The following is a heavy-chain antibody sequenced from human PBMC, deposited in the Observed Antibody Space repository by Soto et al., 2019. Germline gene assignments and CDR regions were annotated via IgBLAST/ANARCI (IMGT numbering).Heavy chain of an antibody. CDR2: INAGYGNT. CDR3: ARDTGDGTFDF. V-gene: IGHV1-3*01. J-gene: IGHJ4*02. D-gene: IGHD7-27*01. Sequence: QVHLVQSGAEVRKPGASVKVSCKASGYTFSSYAMHWVRQAPGQRLEWMGWINAGYGNTKSSQKFQDRVTISRDTSASTAYMELNSLRSEGTALYYCARDTGDGTFDFWGQGTLVTVSS. CDR1: GYTFSSYA.